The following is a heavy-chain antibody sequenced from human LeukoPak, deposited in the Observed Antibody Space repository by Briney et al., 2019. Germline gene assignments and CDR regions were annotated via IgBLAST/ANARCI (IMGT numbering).Heavy chain of an antibody. J-gene: IGHJ4*02. CDR1: GYTFTSYY. D-gene: IGHD2-2*02. Sequence: ASVKVSCKASGYTFTSYYMHWVRQAPGQGLEWMGIINPSGGSTSYAQKFQGRVTMTRDMSTSTVYMELSSLRSEDTAGYYCARGAPGLYLSYWGQGTLVTVSS. V-gene: IGHV1-46*01. CDR3: ARGAPGLYLSY. CDR2: INPSGGST.